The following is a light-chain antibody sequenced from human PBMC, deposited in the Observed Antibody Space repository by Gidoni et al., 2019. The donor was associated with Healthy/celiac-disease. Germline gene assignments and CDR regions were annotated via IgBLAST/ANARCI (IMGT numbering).Light chain of an antibody. CDR3: QQYDNLPWT. CDR2: DAS. J-gene: IGKJ1*01. CDR1: QDIRHY. Sequence: DIQMTQHPSSLSASVGERVTITCQASQDIRHYLNWYQQKPGKAPKLLIYDASNLETGVPSRFSGSGSGTDFTFTISSLQPEDIATYYCQQYDNLPWTFGQGTKVEIK. V-gene: IGKV1-33*01.